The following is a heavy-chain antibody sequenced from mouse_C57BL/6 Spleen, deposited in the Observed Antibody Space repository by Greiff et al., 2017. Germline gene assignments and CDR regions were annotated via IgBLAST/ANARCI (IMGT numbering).Heavy chain of an antibody. J-gene: IGHJ4*01. CDR1: GYTFTSYW. Sequence: VQLQQSGAELAKPGASVKMSCKASGYTFTSYWMHWVKQRPGQGLEWIGYINPSSGYTKYNQKFKDKATLTADKSSSTAYMQLSSLTYEDSAVYYCSRYYSNYDYAIDYWGQGTSVTVSS. V-gene: IGHV1-7*01. D-gene: IGHD2-5*01. CDR2: INPSSGYT. CDR3: SRYYSNYDYAIDY.